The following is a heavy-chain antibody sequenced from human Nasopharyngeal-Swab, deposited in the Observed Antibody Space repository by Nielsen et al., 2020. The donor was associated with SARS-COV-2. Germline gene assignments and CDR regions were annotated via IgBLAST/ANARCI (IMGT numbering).Heavy chain of an antibody. Sequence: WIRQPPGKALEWLALIYWDDDKRYSPSLKSRLTITKDTSKNQVVLTMTNMDPVDTATYYCAHIDYYYDSSGYPDDAFDIWDQGTMVTVSS. J-gene: IGHJ3*02. CDR3: AHIDYYYDSSGYPDDAFDI. CDR2: IYWDDDK. V-gene: IGHV2-5*02. D-gene: IGHD3-22*01.